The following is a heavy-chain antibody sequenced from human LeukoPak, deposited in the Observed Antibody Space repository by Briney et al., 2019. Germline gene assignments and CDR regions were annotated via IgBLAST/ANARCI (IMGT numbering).Heavy chain of an antibody. V-gene: IGHV4-34*01. CDR3: ARGPTISETGYFDY. Sequence: SETLSLTCAVYGGSFSTYYWSWIRQSPGKGLEWLAEINHRGDTNYNPSVKSHVTISVDTSKNQFSLKVRSLTAADTAVYYCARGPTISETGYFDYWGQGTLVTVSS. J-gene: IGHJ4*02. CDR1: GGSFSTYY. CDR2: INHRGDT. D-gene: IGHD7-27*01.